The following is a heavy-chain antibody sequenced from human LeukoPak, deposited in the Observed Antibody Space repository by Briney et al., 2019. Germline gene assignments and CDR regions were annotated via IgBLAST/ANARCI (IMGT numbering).Heavy chain of an antibody. CDR1: GFTFSNGW. V-gene: IGHV3-15*01. D-gene: IGHD2-2*02. CDR2: IKSKSERGTT. CDR3: TSNLYCSTSSCYTLNN. Sequence: GGSLRLSCAASGFTFSNGWMSWVRQAPGKGLEWVGRIKSKSERGTTDYAAPVKGRFTISRDGSTNTVYLHMNSLKTEDTAVYFCTSNLYCSTSSCYTLNNWGQGTLVAVSP. J-gene: IGHJ4*02.